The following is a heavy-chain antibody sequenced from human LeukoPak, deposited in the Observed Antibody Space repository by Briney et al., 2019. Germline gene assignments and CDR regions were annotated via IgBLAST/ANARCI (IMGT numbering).Heavy chain of an antibody. CDR2: IYSGGSI. V-gene: IGHV3-53*01. CDR3: ARDVEYCSGGSCYAYDY. J-gene: IGHJ4*02. Sequence: PGGSLRLSCAASGFTVSSNYMSWVRQAPGKGLEWVSVIYSGGSIYYADSVKGRFTISRGNSKNTLYLQMNSLRAEDTAVYYCARDVEYCSGGSCYAYDYWGQGTLVTVSS. D-gene: IGHD2-15*01. CDR1: GFTVSSNY.